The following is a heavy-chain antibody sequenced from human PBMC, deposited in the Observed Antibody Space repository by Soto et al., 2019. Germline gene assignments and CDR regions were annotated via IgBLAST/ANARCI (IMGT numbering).Heavy chain of an antibody. D-gene: IGHD6-13*01. J-gene: IGHJ4*02. Sequence: SETLSLTCTVSGGSISSYYWSWIRQPPGKGLEWIGYIYYSGSTNYNPSLKSRVTISVDTSKNQFSLKLSSVTAADTAVYYCARGRSSWYGNFDYWGQGTLVTVSS. CDR2: IYYSGST. CDR1: GGSISSYY. CDR3: ARGRSSWYGNFDY. V-gene: IGHV4-59*01.